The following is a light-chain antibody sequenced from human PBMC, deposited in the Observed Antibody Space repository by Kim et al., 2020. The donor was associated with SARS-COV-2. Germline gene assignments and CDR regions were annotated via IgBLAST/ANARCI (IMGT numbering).Light chain of an antibody. CDR3: SSYTSSSTLV. Sequence: GQSITISCTGTSSDVGGYNDVSWYQKHPGKAPKFMIYDVSKRPSGVSNRFSGSKSGNTASLTISGLQAEDEADYYCSSYTSSSTLVFGGGTQLTVL. CDR1: SSDVGGYND. V-gene: IGLV2-14*04. J-gene: IGLJ3*02. CDR2: DVS.